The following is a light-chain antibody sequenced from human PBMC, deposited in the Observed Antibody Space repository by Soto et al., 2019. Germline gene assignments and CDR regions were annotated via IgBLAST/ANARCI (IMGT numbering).Light chain of an antibody. J-gene: IGKJ4*01. CDR3: QQYNNWS. V-gene: IGKV3-15*01. CDR1: QSVSSN. Sequence: EIVMTQSPATLSVSPGERATLSCRASQSVSSNLAWYQQKPGQAPRLLIYGASTRATGIPARFSGSGSGTEFTLTIRSLQSEDFAFYYCQQYNNWSFGGGTKVEIK. CDR2: GAS.